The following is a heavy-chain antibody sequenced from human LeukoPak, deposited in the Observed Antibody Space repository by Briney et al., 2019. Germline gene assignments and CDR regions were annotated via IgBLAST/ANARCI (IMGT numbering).Heavy chain of an antibody. CDR3: AGQNSYYDSSGYYTYYMDV. V-gene: IGHV1-46*01. CDR2: INPSGGST. J-gene: IGHJ6*03. Sequence: VASVKVSCKASGYTFTSYYMHWVRQAPGQGLEWMGIINPSGGSTSYAQKFQGRVTMTRNMSTSTVYMELSSLRSEDTAVYYCAGQNSYYDSSGYYTYYMDVWGKGTTVTVSS. CDR1: GYTFTSYY. D-gene: IGHD3-22*01.